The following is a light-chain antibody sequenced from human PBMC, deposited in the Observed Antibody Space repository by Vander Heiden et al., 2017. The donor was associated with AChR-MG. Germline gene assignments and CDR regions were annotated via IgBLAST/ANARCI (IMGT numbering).Light chain of an antibody. CDR2: KAS. CDR1: QSISNW. CDR3: QQDKSYPYS. Sequence: IQMTQSPSTLSASVGDSVTITCRASQSISNWLAWYQQKPGKAPKLLIYKASSLQTGVPSRFSGSGSGTEFTLTISSLQPDDSATYYCQQDKSYPYSFGQGTKLDIK. J-gene: IGKJ2*03. V-gene: IGKV1-5*03.